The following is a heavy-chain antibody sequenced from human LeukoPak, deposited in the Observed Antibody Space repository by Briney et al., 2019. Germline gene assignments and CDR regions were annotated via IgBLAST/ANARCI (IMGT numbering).Heavy chain of an antibody. D-gene: IGHD3-22*01. CDR3: ARALYYYDSSGYYYYFDY. Sequence: GESLKISCKGSGYSFTSYWIGWVRQMPGKGLEWMGIIFPGDSDTIYSPSFQGQVTISADKSISTAYLQWSSLKASDTAMYYCARALYYYDSSGYYYYFDYWGQGTLVTVSS. CDR1: GYSFTSYW. CDR2: IFPGDSDT. V-gene: IGHV5-51*03. J-gene: IGHJ4*02.